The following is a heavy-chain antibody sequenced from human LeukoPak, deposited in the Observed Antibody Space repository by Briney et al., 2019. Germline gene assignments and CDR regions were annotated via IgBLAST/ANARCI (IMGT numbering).Heavy chain of an antibody. D-gene: IGHD5-18*01. CDR1: GFTFSDHY. J-gene: IGHJ4*02. CDR3: ARGNVDTAMVTWAYYFDY. CDR2: IRNKANSYTT. Sequence: GGPLSLSWEASGFTFSDHYLAWVRQPPGKGLEWVGRIRNKANSYTTEYAASVKGRFTISRDDSKNSLYLQMNSLKTEDTAVYYCARGNVDTAMVTWAYYFDYWGQGTLVTVSS. V-gene: IGHV3-72*01.